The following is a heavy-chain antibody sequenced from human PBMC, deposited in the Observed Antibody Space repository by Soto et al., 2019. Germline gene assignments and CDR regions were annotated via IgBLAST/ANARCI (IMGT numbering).Heavy chain of an antibody. V-gene: IGHV3-23*01. CDR3: AKDLWKAKDSQMAGDAFDI. CDR2: ISGSGGST. Sequence: PGGSLRLSCAASGFTFSSYAMSWVRQAPGKGLEWVSAISGSGGSTYYADSVKGRFTISRDNSKNTLYLQMNSLRAEDTAIYYCAKDLWKAKDSQMAGDAFDIWGQGTMVTVSS. D-gene: IGHD1-1*01. J-gene: IGHJ3*02. CDR1: GFTFSSYA.